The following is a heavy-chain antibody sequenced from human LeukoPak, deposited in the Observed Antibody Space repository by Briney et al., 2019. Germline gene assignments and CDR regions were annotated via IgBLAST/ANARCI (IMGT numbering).Heavy chain of an antibody. CDR1: GGSISSGNW. J-gene: IGHJ4*02. Sequence: PSETLSLTCAVSGGSISSGNWWTWVRQPPGKGLEWIAEIYHSGSTNYNPSLKSRVTISLDKSKNQFSLKLSSVTAADTAVYYCASQRGSDWVIDYWGQGTLVTVSP. D-gene: IGHD2-21*01. V-gene: IGHV4-4*02. CDR3: ASQRGSDWVIDY. CDR2: IYHSGST.